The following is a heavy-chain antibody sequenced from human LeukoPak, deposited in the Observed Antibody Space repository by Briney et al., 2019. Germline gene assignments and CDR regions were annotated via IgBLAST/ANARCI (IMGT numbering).Heavy chain of an antibody. D-gene: IGHD4-11*01. CDR2: INHSGST. CDR3: ARDLMSDSNYGVDFDY. V-gene: IGHV4-34*01. CDR1: GESFSGYY. Sequence: SETLSLTCAVYGESFSGYYWSWIRQPPGKGLEWIGEINHSGSTNYNPSLKSRVTISVDTSKNQFSLKLSSVTAADTAVYYCARDLMSDSNYGVDFDYWGQGTLVTVSS. J-gene: IGHJ4*02.